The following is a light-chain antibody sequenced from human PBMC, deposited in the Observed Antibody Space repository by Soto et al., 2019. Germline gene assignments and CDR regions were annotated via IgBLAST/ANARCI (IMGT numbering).Light chain of an antibody. CDR2: GAS. CDR1: QTVTSNY. Sequence: EIVLTQSPGTLSLSPGKRVTLSCRASQTVTSNYVAWYQQMPGRAPRLLIYGASSRASGIPDRFGGSGSGTDFTLTISRLEPEDFAVYYCQQYGSSPLTFGGGTKLEI. CDR3: QQYGSSPLT. J-gene: IGKJ4*01. V-gene: IGKV3-20*01.